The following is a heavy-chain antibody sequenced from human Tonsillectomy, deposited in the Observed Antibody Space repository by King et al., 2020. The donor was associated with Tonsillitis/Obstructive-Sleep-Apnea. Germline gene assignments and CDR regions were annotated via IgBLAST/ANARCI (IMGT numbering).Heavy chain of an antibody. V-gene: IGHV3-30*01. CDR1: GFTFSSYA. Sequence: VQLVESGGGVVQPGRSLRLSCAASGFTFSSYAMHWVRQAPGKGLEWVALISYDGSNRYYADSVKGRFTISRDNPKNTLYLQMNSLRADDTAVYYCASMVLGVMHWGQGTLVTVSS. D-gene: IGHD3-10*01. J-gene: IGHJ4*02. CDR2: ISYDGSNR. CDR3: ASMVLGVMH.